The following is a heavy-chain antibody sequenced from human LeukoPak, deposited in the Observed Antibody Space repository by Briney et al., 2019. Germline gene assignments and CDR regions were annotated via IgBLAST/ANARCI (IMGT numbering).Heavy chain of an antibody. CDR1: GGSISSGGYS. V-gene: IGHV4-30-2*01. D-gene: IGHD3-22*01. Sequence: SETLSLTCAVCGGSISSGGYSWSWIRQPPGKGLEWIGYIYHSGSTYYNPSLKSRVTISVDRSKNHFSLKLSSVTAADTAVYYCARSGNYYDSSGYYTRPPKYNWFDPWGQGTLVTVSS. CDR2: IYHSGST. J-gene: IGHJ5*02. CDR3: ARSGNYYDSSGYYTRPPKYNWFDP.